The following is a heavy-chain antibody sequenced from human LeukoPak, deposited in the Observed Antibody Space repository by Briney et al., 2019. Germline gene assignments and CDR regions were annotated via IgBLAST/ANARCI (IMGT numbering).Heavy chain of an antibody. CDR3: AKDSSSWYRSMDV. V-gene: IGHV3-9*01. J-gene: IGHJ6*02. CDR2: ISWNSGSI. CDR1: GLTFDDYA. D-gene: IGHD6-13*01. Sequence: GRFLRLSRAASGLTFDDYAMHWVREAPGKGLEGVSGISWNSGSIGYADSVKGRFTISRDNAKNSLYLQMNSLRAEDTALYYCAKDSSSWYRSMDVWGQGTTVTVSS.